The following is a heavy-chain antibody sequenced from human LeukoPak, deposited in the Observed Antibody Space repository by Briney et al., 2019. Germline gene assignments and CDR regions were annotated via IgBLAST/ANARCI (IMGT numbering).Heavy chain of an antibody. CDR2: IYYSGST. J-gene: IGHJ1*01. CDR1: GGSMTNSTYY. Sequence: PSETLSLTCTVSGGSMTNSTYYWGWIRQPPGKGLEWIGSIYYSGSTYYNPSFKSRITISVDTSKNQFSLKVISVTAADTAVYYCARAIVGATTSVFQHWGQGTLVTVSS. D-gene: IGHD1-26*01. V-gene: IGHV4-39*01. CDR3: ARAIVGATTSVFQH.